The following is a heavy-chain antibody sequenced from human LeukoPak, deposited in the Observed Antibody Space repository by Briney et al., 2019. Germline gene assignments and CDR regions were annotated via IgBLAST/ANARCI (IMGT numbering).Heavy chain of an antibody. CDR3: AKDRSIVVVPAATFADS. V-gene: IGHV3-23*01. CDR2: ISGSGNST. Sequence: PGGSLRLSCAASGFTFRIYAMSWVRQAPGKGLEWVSTISGSGNSTHYADSVKGRLTISRDNSKNTLYLQMNSLRAEDTAVYYCAKDRSIVVVPAATFADSWGQGTLVTVSS. J-gene: IGHJ4*02. D-gene: IGHD2-2*01. CDR1: GFTFRIYA.